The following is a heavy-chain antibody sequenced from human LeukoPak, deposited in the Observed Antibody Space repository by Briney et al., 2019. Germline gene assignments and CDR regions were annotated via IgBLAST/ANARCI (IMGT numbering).Heavy chain of an antibody. J-gene: IGHJ4*02. V-gene: IGHV3-23*01. D-gene: IGHD7-27*01. Sequence: PGGSLRLSCAVSGFSVTNNYMSWVRQAPGKGLEWVSTISTSGGRTYYADSVKGRFTISRDNSKSTLHLQMNSPRVEDTAVYYCAKHWAHWGQGTLVTVSS. CDR3: AKHWAH. CDR1: GFSVTNNY. CDR2: ISTSGGRT.